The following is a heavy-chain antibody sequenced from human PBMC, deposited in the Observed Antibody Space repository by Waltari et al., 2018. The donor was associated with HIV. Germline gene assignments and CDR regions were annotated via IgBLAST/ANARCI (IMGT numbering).Heavy chain of an antibody. Sequence: QITLKESGPTLVKPTQTLTLTCTFSGFSLSTSGVGVGWIRQPPGKALEWLALIYWNDDKRYSPSLKSRLTITKDTSKTQVVLTMTNMDPVDTATYNCAHINYVILTGYLSCDYWGQGTLVTVSS. CDR1: GFSLSTSGVG. D-gene: IGHD3-9*01. CDR3: AHINYVILTGYLSCDY. V-gene: IGHV2-5*01. CDR2: IYWNDDK. J-gene: IGHJ4*02.